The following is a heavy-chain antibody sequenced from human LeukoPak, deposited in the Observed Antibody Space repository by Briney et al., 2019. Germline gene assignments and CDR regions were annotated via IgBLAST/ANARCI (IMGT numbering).Heavy chain of an antibody. CDR1: GFTFSSYT. CDR3: ARPPTVF. CDR2: ISYDESNK. J-gene: IGHJ4*02. V-gene: IGHV3-30-3*01. D-gene: IGHD4-17*01. Sequence: GRSLRLSCAASGFTFSSYTMHWVRQAPGKGLEWVAVISYDESNKYYADSVKGRFTISRDNAKNTLYMQMNSLRVEDTAVYYCARPPTVFGGQGTLVTVSS.